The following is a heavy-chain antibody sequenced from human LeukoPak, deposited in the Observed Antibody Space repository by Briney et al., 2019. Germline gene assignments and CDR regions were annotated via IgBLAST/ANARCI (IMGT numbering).Heavy chain of an antibody. CDR2: INQSGST. Sequence: PSETLSLTCAVYGGPFSGYYWSWIRQSPGKGLEWIGEINQSGSTTYNPSLKGRVTISVDTSKTQFSLKLSSVTAADRAVYYCARGKAYCGGHCFSSWYFDLWGRATLVTASS. CDR3: ARGKAYCGGHCFSSWYFDL. D-gene: IGHD2-21*02. J-gene: IGHJ2*01. CDR1: GGPFSGYY. V-gene: IGHV4-34*01.